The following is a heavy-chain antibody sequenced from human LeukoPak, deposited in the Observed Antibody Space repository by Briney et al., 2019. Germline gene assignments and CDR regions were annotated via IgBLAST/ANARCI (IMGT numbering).Heavy chain of an antibody. CDR2: INQDGSET. V-gene: IGHV3-7*01. Sequence: GGSLRLSCAASGFTFTTYWMSWVRQAPGKGLEWVANINQDGSETYYVDAVEGRFTMSRDNAKNSLYLQMNSPRVEDTAVYYCARAGGPGTVDYWGQGTLVTVSS. CDR3: ARAGGPGTVDY. D-gene: IGHD3-10*01. CDR1: GFTFTTYW. J-gene: IGHJ4*02.